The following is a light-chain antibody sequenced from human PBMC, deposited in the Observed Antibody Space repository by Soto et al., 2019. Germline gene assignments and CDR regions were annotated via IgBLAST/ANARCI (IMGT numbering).Light chain of an antibody. J-gene: IGKJ1*01. Sequence: DIQMTQSPSSVSASVGDRVTITCRASQGISSWLAWYQQKPEKAPKLVIYDASSLQSGVPSRFSGSGSGTEFTLTISSLQPEDFATYYCLQYNNYPRTFGQGTKVDIK. CDR3: LQYNNYPRT. V-gene: IGKV1D-16*01. CDR1: QGISSW. CDR2: DAS.